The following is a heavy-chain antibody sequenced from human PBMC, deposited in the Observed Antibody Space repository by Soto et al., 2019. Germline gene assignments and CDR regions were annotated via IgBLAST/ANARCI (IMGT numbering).Heavy chain of an antibody. CDR3: ARLPTYRLYYYYMDV. Sequence: PSETLSLTCTVSGGSISSYYWSWIRQPPGKGLEWIGYIYYSGSTNYNPSLKSRVTISVDTSQNQFSLKLSSVTAADTAVYYCARLPTYRLYYYYMDVWGKGTTVTVSS. D-gene: IGHD2-21*01. CDR1: GGSISSYY. CDR2: IYYSGST. J-gene: IGHJ6*03. V-gene: IGHV4-59*13.